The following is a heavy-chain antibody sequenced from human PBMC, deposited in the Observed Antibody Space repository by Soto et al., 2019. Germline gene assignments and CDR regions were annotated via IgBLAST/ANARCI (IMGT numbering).Heavy chain of an antibody. CDR1: GFTFSSYA. J-gene: IGHJ4*02. V-gene: IGHV3-23*01. CDR2: ISGSGGST. Sequence: EVQLLESGGGLVQPGGSLRLSCAASGFTFSSYAMSWVRQAPGKGLEWVSAISGSGGSTYYADSVKGRFTISRDNSKNTLYLQMNSLRAEDTAVYYCAKYLHPNMIVVVNYFDYWGQGTLVTVSS. D-gene: IGHD3-22*01. CDR3: AKYLHPNMIVVVNYFDY.